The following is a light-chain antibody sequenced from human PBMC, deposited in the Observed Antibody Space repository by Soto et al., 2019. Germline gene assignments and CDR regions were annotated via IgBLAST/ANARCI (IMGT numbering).Light chain of an antibody. CDR2: GAS. V-gene: IGKV3-11*01. J-gene: IGKJ2*01. Sequence: EIVLTQSPATLSLSPGERATLSCRASQSVSSSLDWYQQKPDQAPRLLIYGASNRATGISARFSASGSGTDFTLTISTLEPEDFAVYYCQQHSNWPYTFGQGTKLEIK. CDR1: QSVSSS. CDR3: QQHSNWPYT.